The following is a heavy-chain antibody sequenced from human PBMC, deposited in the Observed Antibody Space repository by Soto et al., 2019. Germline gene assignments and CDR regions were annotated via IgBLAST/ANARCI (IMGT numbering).Heavy chain of an antibody. Sequence: PSETLSLTCAVSGYSISSGYYWGWIRQPPGKGLEWIGSIYHSGSTYYNPSLKSRVTISVGTSKNQFSLKLSSVTAADTAVYYCAGGTIEAAGIVFDPWGQGTRVTVSS. CDR2: IYHSGST. J-gene: IGHJ5*02. CDR3: AGGTIEAAGIVFDP. D-gene: IGHD6-13*01. CDR1: GYSISSGYY. V-gene: IGHV4-38-2*01.